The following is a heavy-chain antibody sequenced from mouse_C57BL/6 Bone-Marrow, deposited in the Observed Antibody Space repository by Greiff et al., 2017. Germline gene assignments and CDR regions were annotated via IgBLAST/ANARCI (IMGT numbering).Heavy chain of an antibody. V-gene: IGHV14-3*01. CDR1: GFNIKNTY. CDR2: IDPANGNT. CDR3: AGTTVGATRPWYFGG. J-gene: IGHJ1*03. D-gene: IGHD1-1*01. Sequence: VQLQQSVAELVRPGAPVKLSCTASGFNIKNTYMHWVKQRPEQGLEWIGRIDPANGNTKYAPKFQGKATITADPSSNTAYLQLSSLTSEDTAIYYCAGTTVGATRPWYFGGWGTGTTVTVSS.